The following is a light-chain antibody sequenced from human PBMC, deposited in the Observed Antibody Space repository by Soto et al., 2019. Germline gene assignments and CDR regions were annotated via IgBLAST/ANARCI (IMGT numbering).Light chain of an antibody. CDR1: QSVTIN. V-gene: IGKV3-15*01. CDR3: QQYNNWPFS. CDR2: AAS. Sequence: EIVLTQSPGTLSLSPGQRAALSCRASQSVTINSLAWYQQKPGQTPRLLIYAASTRATGVPARFRGSGSGTEFTLSISGLQSEDFAVYFCQQYNNWPFSFGQGTRLEIK. J-gene: IGKJ5*01.